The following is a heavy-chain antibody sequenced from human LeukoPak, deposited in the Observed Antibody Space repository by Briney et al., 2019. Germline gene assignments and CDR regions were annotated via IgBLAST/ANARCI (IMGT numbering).Heavy chain of an antibody. V-gene: IGHV4-61*02. D-gene: IGHD3-9*01. J-gene: IGHJ4*02. CDR2: IYTSGST. Sequence: SETLSLTCTVSGGSISSGSYYWSWIRQPAGKGLEWIGRIYTSGSTNYNPSLKSRVTISVDTSKNQFSLKLSSVTAADTAVYYCALRGYDILADYWGQGTLVTVSS. CDR3: ALRGYDILADY. CDR1: GGSISSGSYY.